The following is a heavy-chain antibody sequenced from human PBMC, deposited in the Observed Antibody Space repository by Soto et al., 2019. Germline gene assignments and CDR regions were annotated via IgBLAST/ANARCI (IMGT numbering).Heavy chain of an antibody. CDR3: ARHYSYGSAYASFRH. Sequence: EVQLVQSGAEVKKPGESLRISCKGSGYSFTSYWISWVRQMPGKGLEWMGRIDPSDSYTNYSPSFQGHVTISADKSISTAYLQWSSLKASDTAMYYCARHYSYGSAYASFRHWGQGTLVTVSS. D-gene: IGHD3-10*01. V-gene: IGHV5-10-1*01. CDR1: GYSFTSYW. J-gene: IGHJ1*01. CDR2: IDPSDSYT.